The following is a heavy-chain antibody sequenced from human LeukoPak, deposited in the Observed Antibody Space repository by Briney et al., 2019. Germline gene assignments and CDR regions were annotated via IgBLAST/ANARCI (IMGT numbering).Heavy chain of an antibody. V-gene: IGHV3-23*01. Sequence: GGSLRLSCAASGFTFSSYAMSWVRQAPGKGLEWVSSIGGNTYYADSVKGRFTISRDNSKNTLFLQMDSLRAGDTALYYCAKEAGAGNGYGMDVWGQGTTVTVSS. J-gene: IGHJ6*02. CDR2: IGGNT. CDR1: GFTFSSYA. D-gene: IGHD6-19*01. CDR3: AKEAGAGNGYGMDV.